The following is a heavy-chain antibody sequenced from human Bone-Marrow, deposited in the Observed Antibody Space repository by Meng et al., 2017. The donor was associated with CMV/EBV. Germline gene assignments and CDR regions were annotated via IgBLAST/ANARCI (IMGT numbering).Heavy chain of an antibody. CDR2: IIPILGIA. V-gene: IGHV1-69*10. D-gene: IGHD6-13*01. Sequence: SVKVSCKASGGTFSSYAISWVRQAPGQGLEWMGGIIPILGIANYAQKFQGRVTITADKSTSTAYMELRSLRSDDTAVYYCARGLFDSSSWDRIFYYYYGMDVWGQGTTVTVSS. CDR1: GGTFSSYA. J-gene: IGHJ6*02. CDR3: ARGLFDSSSWDRIFYYYYGMDV.